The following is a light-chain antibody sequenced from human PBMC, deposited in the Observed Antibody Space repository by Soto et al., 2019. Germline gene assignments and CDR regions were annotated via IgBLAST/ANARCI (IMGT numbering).Light chain of an antibody. V-gene: IGKV3-15*01. CDR1: QSVDRD. Sequence: EFVLTQSPATLSLSLGEVATLSCRASQSVDRDLAWYRQNPGQPPSLLIHGASTRATGVPARFSGSGSETEFALVITSLQSEDFAVYFCHQYNQWPRTFGQGTKVDIK. CDR3: HQYNQWPRT. CDR2: GAS. J-gene: IGKJ1*01.